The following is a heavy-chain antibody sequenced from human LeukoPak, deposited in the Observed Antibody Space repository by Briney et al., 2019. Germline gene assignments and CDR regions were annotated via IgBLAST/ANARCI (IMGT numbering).Heavy chain of an antibody. CDR2: IYYSGST. CDR1: GGSISSSSYY. Sequence: PSETLSLTCTVSGGSISSSSYYWGWIRQPPGKGLEWIGSIYYSGSTYYNPSLKSRVTISVDTSKNQFSLKLSSVTAADTAVYYCARGARTTPYMADYWGQGTLVTVSS. D-gene: IGHD1-1*01. CDR3: ARGARTTPYMADY. J-gene: IGHJ4*02. V-gene: IGHV4-39*07.